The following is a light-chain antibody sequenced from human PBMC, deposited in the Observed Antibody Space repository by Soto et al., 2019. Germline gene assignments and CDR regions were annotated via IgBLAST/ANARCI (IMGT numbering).Light chain of an antibody. V-gene: IGKV3-20*01. J-gene: IGKJ3*01. CDR1: QSFSSSY. CDR3: QQYGSSPFT. CDR2: GAS. Sequence: EIVLTQSPGTLSLSPGERATLSCRASQSFSSSYLAWYQQKPGQAPRLLIYGASSRATGIPDRFSGSGSGTDFTLTISSLEPEDFAVYYCQQYGSSPFTLGPGTKVDIK.